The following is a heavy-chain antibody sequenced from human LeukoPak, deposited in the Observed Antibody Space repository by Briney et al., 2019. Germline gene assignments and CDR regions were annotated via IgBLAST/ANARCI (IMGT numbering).Heavy chain of an antibody. CDR3: AGLAYLAFDM. CDR1: GFTFRNYW. D-gene: IGHD2-21*01. J-gene: IGHJ3*02. Sequence: PGGSLRLSCAASGFTFRNYWMSWVRQAPGKGLEWVANIKEDGNEKYYVDSVKGRFTISRDNAKNSMYLQMNSLRAEDTAVYYCAGLAYLAFDMRGQGTMVTVSS. CDR2: IKEDGNEK. V-gene: IGHV3-7*01.